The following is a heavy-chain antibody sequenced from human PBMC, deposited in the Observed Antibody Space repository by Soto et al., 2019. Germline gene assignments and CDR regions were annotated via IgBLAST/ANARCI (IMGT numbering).Heavy chain of an antibody. J-gene: IGHJ5*02. CDR2: INPSGGST. V-gene: IGHV1-46*01. D-gene: IGHD6-13*01. CDR3: ARGDAACDHKYNWFDH. CDR1: GYTFTTYY. Sequence: QVQLVQSGAEVKKPGASVKVSCNASGYTFTTYYMHWVRQAQGQGLEWMGTINPSGGSTTYAQMFQGRVTVTRDTSTSLVYMELSSLRSEDTAVYYCARGDAACDHKYNWFDHWGQGTLVTVS.